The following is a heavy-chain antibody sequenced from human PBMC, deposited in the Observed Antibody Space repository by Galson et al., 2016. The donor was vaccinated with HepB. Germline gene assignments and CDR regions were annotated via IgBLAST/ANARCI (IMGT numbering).Heavy chain of an antibody. V-gene: IGHV5-10-1*01. CDR2: IDPSDSNI. J-gene: IGHJ3*02. Sequence: QSGAEVKKPGESLRISCKGSGYSFTSYWISWVRQMPGKGLEWMGRIDPSDSNINYSPSFQGHVTISTDKSISTAYLQWSSLKASDTAMYYCATHDSSTWYSAFDIWGQGTMVTVSS. D-gene: IGHD6-13*01. CDR1: GYSFTSYW. CDR3: ATHDSSTWYSAFDI.